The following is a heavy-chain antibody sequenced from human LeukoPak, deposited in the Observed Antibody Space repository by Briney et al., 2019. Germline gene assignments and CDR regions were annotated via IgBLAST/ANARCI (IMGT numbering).Heavy chain of an antibody. CDR1: GGSINDYY. D-gene: IGHD1-26*01. V-gene: IGHV4-59*01. Sequence: PSETLSLTCTVSGGSINDYYWSWIRQPPGKRLEWIGYVYCTGTTNHNPSLNSRVTISVDTSKNQFSLKLSSVTAADTAMYYCARDGNPFDYWGQGTLVTVSS. CDR2: VYCTGTT. J-gene: IGHJ4*02. CDR3: ARDGNPFDY.